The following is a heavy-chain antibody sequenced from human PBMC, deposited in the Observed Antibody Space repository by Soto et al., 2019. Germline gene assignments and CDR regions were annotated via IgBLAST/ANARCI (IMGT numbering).Heavy chain of an antibody. J-gene: IGHJ3*02. CDR3: ATARYDYVWGSYRSDAFDI. CDR1: GSTFTGYY. D-gene: IGHD3-16*02. Sequence: ASVQVSCQSSGSTFTGYYMYWVRQAPGHGLDWMGWINPNSGGTNYAQKFQGRVTMTEDTSTDTAYMELSSLRSEDTAVYYCATARYDYVWGSYRSDAFDIWGQGTMVTVSS. V-gene: IGHV1-2*02. CDR2: INPNSGGT.